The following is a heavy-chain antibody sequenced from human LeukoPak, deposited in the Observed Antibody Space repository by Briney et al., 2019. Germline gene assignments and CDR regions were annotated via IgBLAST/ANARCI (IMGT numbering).Heavy chain of an antibody. J-gene: IGHJ5*02. V-gene: IGHV3-21*01. CDR1: GFIFSSYS. CDR3: AREGDRVGSIVDDP. D-gene: IGHD1-26*01. Sequence: GGSLRLSCAASGFIFSSYSMNWVRQAPGKGLEWVSSISSSSSYIYYADSVKGRFTISRDNAQNSLYLQMDSLRAEDTAVYYCAREGDRVGSIVDDPWGQGTLVTVSS. CDR2: ISSSSSYI.